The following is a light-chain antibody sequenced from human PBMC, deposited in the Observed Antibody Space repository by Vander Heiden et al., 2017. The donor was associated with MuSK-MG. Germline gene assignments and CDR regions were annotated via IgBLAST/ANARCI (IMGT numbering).Light chain of an antibody. Sequence: AQCGLPMIDTNGKPASISCKSSVSRGYTDVNTYLHWLLQRPGQSPRRLMYRGSNRDSGVPVRFLGNGSGTDFTLSIGWVGALFVCVYHFRQFRHVSRTFGQGTKVEIK. CDR1: VSRGYTDVNTY. J-gene: IGKJ1*01. V-gene: IGKV2-30*01. CDR3: RQFRHVSRT. CDR2: RGS.